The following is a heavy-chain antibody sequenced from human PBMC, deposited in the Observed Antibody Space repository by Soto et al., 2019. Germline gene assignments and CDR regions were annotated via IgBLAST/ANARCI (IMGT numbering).Heavy chain of an antibody. CDR1: GYSFTSYW. CDR2: IYPGDSDT. D-gene: IGHD3-3*01. J-gene: IGHJ6*02. Sequence: PGESLKISCKGSGYSFTSYWIGWVRQMPGKGLEWMGIIYPGDSDTRYSPSFQGQVTISADKSISTAYLQWSSLKASDTAMYYCARVPADTILFVVIANYYYGMDVWGQGTTVTVAS. CDR3: ARVPADTILFVVIANYYYGMDV. V-gene: IGHV5-51*01.